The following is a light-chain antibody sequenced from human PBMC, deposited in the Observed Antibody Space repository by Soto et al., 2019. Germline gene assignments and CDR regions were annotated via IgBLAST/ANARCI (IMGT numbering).Light chain of an antibody. CDR1: QGIAAT. CDR3: QRYNDWPLT. V-gene: IGKV3-15*01. CDR2: TAF. Sequence: EIGMTQSPATLFVSPGEDATLSCRASQGIAATLACYRLHTGQNPRLLIYTAFTRAPGVQASFSGSGSGTDLTLTINTLQSEDFAVYYCQRYNDWPLTVGGETKVDNK. J-gene: IGKJ4*01.